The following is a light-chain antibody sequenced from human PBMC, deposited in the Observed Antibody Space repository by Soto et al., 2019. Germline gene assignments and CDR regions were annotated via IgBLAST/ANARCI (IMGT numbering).Light chain of an antibody. J-gene: IGLJ2*01. Sequence: QSVLTQPPSASGTPGQRVTISCSGSSSNIGSNTVNWYQQLPGTAPKLLISSNNQRPSVVPDRFSGSKSGTSASLAISGLQSEDEADYYCAAWDDSLNGVVFGGGTKLTVL. CDR1: SSNIGSNT. CDR2: SNN. V-gene: IGLV1-44*01. CDR3: AAWDDSLNGVV.